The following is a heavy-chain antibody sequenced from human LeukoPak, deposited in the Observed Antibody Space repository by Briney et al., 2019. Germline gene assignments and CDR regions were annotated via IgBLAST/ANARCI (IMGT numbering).Heavy chain of an antibody. CDR1: GYTFTSYG. J-gene: IGHJ3*02. Sequence: ASVKVSCKASGYTFTSYGISWVRQAPGQGLEWMGWISTYKGNTNYAQKLQGRVTMTTDTSTSTVYMELRSLRSDDTAVYYRARDYGSGSHKGAFDIWGQGTMVTVSS. V-gene: IGHV1-18*01. D-gene: IGHD3-10*01. CDR2: ISTYKGNT. CDR3: ARDYGSGSHKGAFDI.